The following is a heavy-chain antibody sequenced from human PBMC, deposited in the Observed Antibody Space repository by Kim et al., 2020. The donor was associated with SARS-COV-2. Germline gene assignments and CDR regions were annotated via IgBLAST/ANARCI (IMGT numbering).Heavy chain of an antibody. V-gene: IGHV4-34*01. Sequence: PSLTRRVTISVDTSQNQFSLKLRPVTAADTAVYYCARGRPGIAVAGNLDYWGQGTLVTVSS. CDR3: ARGRPGIAVAGNLDY. D-gene: IGHD6-19*01. J-gene: IGHJ4*02.